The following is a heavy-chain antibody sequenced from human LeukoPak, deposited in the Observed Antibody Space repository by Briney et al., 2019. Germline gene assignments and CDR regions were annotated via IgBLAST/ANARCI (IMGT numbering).Heavy chain of an antibody. V-gene: IGHV3-30-3*01. Sequence: PGGSLRLSCAASGFTFSSYAMHWVRQAPGKGLEWVAVISYDGSNKYYADSVKGRFTISRDNSKNTLYLQMNSLRAEDTAAYYCAREIVDTAMAGAFDIWGQGTMVTVSS. J-gene: IGHJ3*02. CDR2: ISYDGSNK. CDR1: GFTFSSYA. CDR3: AREIVDTAMAGAFDI. D-gene: IGHD5-18*01.